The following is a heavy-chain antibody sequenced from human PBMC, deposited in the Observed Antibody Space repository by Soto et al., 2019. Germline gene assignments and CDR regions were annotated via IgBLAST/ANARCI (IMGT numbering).Heavy chain of an antibody. CDR3: GRDLTSNANCIDP. CDR2: IYYTGKT. CDR1: GDYIHVGGYY. D-gene: IGHD2-2*01. J-gene: IGHJ5*02. Sequence: PSETLSLTCSVSGDYIHVGGYYWTWIRQRPGKGLEWMGYIYYTGKTYYNPSLESRLTMSVDRSKNQFSLRLTSVTAAYTAVYFCGRDLTSNANCIDPWGQGTLVTVSS. V-gene: IGHV4-30-4*01.